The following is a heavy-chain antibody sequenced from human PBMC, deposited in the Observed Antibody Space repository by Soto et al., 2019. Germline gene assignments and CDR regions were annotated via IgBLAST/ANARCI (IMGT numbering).Heavy chain of an antibody. CDR3: ARGRIIVAGGFDH. J-gene: IGHJ5*02. V-gene: IGHV1-8*01. Sequence: QVQLVQSGAEVKKPGASVKVSCKASGYTFTSYDIIWVRQATGQGLEWMGWMNPSTGNTDSAEKFQGRLTMTRNTSISTVYMELSSLSVEDTAVYYCARGRIIVAGGFDHWGQGTLVIGSS. D-gene: IGHD6-19*01. CDR2: MNPSTGNT. CDR1: GYTFTSYD.